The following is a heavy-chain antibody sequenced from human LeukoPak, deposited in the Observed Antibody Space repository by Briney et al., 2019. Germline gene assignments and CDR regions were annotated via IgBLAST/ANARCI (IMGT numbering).Heavy chain of an antibody. J-gene: IGHJ4*02. D-gene: IGHD2-8*01. CDR3: ARSRPGYCTNGVCYTGFDY. Sequence: PSETLSLICAVYGESFSGYYWSWIRHPPGKGLEWIGEINHSGRTNYNPSRKSRVTISVDTSKNQFSLKLSSVTAADTAVYYCARSRPGYCTNGVCYTGFDYWGQGTLVTVSP. CDR1: GESFSGYY. CDR2: INHSGRT. V-gene: IGHV4-34*01.